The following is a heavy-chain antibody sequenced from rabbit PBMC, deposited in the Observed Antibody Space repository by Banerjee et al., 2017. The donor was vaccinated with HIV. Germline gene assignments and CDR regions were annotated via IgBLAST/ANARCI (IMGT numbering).Heavy chain of an antibody. D-gene: IGHD1-1*01. Sequence: QEQLVESGGDLVKPEGSLTLTCTASGFSFSSGYDICWVRQAPGKGLEWIACIYAGSSGSTYYASWAKGRFTISKTSSTTVTLQMTSLTAADTATYFCARALGVSSPDYFDFWGPGTLVTVS. CDR1: GFSFSSGYD. J-gene: IGHJ6*01. CDR3: ARALGVSSPDYFDF. CDR2: IYAGSSGST. V-gene: IGHV1S45*01.